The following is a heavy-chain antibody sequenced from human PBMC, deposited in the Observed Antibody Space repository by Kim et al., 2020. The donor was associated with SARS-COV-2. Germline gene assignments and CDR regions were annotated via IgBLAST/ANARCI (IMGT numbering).Heavy chain of an antibody. CDR1: GFTFSSYD. D-gene: IGHD2-2*01. CDR2: IGTAGDT. CDR3: ARTTPFRCSSTSCYGAYYYGMDV. Sequence: GGSLRLSCAASGFTFSSYDMHWVRQATGKGLEWVSAIGTAGDTYYPGSVKGRFTISRENAKNSLYLQMNSLRAGDTAVYYCARTTPFRCSSTSCYGAYYYGMDVWGQGTTVTVSS. J-gene: IGHJ6*02. V-gene: IGHV3-13*01.